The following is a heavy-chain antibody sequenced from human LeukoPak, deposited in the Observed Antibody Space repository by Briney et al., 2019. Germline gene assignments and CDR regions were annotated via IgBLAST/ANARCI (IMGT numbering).Heavy chain of an antibody. CDR1: GGSISSYY. CDR2: IYYSGST. V-gene: IGHV4-59*01. CDR3: ARGNKEYYFDY. Sequence: SETLSLTCTVSGGSISSYYWSWIRQPPGKGLEWIGYIYYSGSTNYNPSLKSRVTISVDTSKNQFSLKLSSVTAADTAVYYCARGNKEYYFDYWGQGNLVTVSS. D-gene: IGHD1/OR15-1a*01. J-gene: IGHJ4*02.